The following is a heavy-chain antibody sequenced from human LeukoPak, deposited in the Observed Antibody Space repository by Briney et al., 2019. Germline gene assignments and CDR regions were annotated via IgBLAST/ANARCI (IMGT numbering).Heavy chain of an antibody. J-gene: IGHJ4*02. CDR1: GVSISSGSYY. V-gene: IGHV4-61*02. CDR3: ARGEYDSSAYWGYYFEN. D-gene: IGHD3-22*01. Sequence: SETLSLTCTVSGVSISSGSYYWSWVRQPAGKGLEWIGRIYSSGSTNYSPSFKSRITTSVDTSKNQFSLNLSSVTAADTAVYYCARGEYDSSAYWGYYFENWGQGTLVTVSS. CDR2: IYSSGST.